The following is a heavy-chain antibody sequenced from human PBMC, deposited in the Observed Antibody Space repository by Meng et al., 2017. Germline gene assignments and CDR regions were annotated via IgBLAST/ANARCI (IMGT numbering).Heavy chain of an antibody. CDR3: ARDSDWFDP. V-gene: IGHV1-46*01. D-gene: IGHD6-25*01. CDR1: GYTFTSYG. CDR2: NNPSGGST. J-gene: IGHJ5*02. Sequence: ASVNVSCKASGYTFTSYGISWVRQAPGQGLEWMGINNPSGGSTSYAQKFQGRVTMTRDTSTSTAYMELSSLRSEDTAVYYCARDSDWFDPWGQGTLVTVSS.